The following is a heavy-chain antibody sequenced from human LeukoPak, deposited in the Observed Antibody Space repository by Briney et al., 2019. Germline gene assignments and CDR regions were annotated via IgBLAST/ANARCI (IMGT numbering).Heavy chain of an antibody. CDR3: ARGDFCSSTNCYLRPMDV. CDR1: GGSISDYY. J-gene: IGHJ6*03. V-gene: IGHV4-59*01. CDR2: IYYSGST. Sequence: SETLSLTCTVSGGSISDYYWNWIRQPPGKGLEWIGYIYYSGSTTYNPSLKSRVTMSVDTAKNQFSLKLRSVTAADTAVYYCARGDFCSSTNCYLRPMDVWGKGATVTVSS. D-gene: IGHD2-2*01.